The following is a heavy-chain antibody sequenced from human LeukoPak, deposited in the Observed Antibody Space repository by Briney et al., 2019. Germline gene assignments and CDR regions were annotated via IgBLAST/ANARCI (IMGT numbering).Heavy chain of an antibody. J-gene: IGHJ4*02. CDR2: IYPGDSDT. V-gene: IGHV5-51*01. CDR1: GYGFTSYW. D-gene: IGHD3-22*01. Sequence: GESLKISCKGSGYGFTSYWIGWVRQMPGKGLEWMGIIYPGDSDTRYSPSFQGQVTISADKSISTAYLQWSSLKASDTAMYYCARQEDYYDSSGYLAIDYWGQGTLVTVSS. CDR3: ARQEDYYDSSGYLAIDY.